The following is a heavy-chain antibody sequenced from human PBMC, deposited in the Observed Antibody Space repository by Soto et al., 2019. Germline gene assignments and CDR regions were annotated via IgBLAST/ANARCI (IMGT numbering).Heavy chain of an antibody. CDR1: GYTFTSYD. V-gene: IGHV1-8*01. J-gene: IGHJ6*03. CDR3: ARFGQLLTSYYYYYYMDV. Sequence: GASVKVSCKASGYTFTSYDVNWVRQATGQGLEWMGWMNPNSGNTGYAQKFQGRVTMTRNTSISTAYMELSSLRSEDTAVYYCARFGQLLTSYYYYYYMDVWGKGTTVTVSS. CDR2: MNPNSGNT. D-gene: IGHD2-2*01.